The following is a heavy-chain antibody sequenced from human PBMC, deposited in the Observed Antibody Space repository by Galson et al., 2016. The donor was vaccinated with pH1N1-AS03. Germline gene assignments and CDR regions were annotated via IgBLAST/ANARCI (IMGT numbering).Heavy chain of an antibody. J-gene: IGHJ4*02. V-gene: IGHV4-61*02. Sequence: LSLTCTVSGDSFSSNIYYWNWLRRPAGKGLEWIGRIYTSGVTHYHPSLESRATISIDTSKKQFSLELTSVTAADTAMYYCARGDPAVADFVYWGQGTLVTVSS. D-gene: IGHD6-19*01. CDR3: ARGDPAVADFVY. CDR2: IYTSGVT. CDR1: GDSFSSNIYY.